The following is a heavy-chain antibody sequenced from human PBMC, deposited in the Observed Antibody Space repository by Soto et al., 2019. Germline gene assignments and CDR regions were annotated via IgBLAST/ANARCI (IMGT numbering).Heavy chain of an antibody. CDR3: ARTTVAMGDFDY. J-gene: IGHJ4*02. D-gene: IGHD4-17*01. Sequence: QITLKESGPTLVKSTQTLTLTCTFSGFSLSTSGVGVGWIRQPPGKALEWLALIYWDDGKRYSPSLKSRLTITKDTSQNQVVLTMTNMDPVDTATFYCARTTVAMGDFDYWGQGTLVTVSS. V-gene: IGHV2-5*02. CDR2: IYWDDGK. CDR1: GFSLSTSGVG.